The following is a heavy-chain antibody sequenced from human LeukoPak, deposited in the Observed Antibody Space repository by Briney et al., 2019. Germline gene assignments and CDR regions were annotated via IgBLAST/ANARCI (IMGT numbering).Heavy chain of an antibody. V-gene: IGHV5-51*01. D-gene: IGHD4-11*01. J-gene: IGHJ4*02. Sequence: GESLKISCDISGYDLTSYWIGWARQMPGKGLEWMGIINPGDSDTQYAPSFQGQVTISFGKSISVDKSITTAYLQWSSLGASDTATYYCATIGYSSHWEYYWGQGTLVTVSS. CDR3: ATIGYSSHWEYY. CDR2: INPGDSDT. CDR1: GYDLTSYW.